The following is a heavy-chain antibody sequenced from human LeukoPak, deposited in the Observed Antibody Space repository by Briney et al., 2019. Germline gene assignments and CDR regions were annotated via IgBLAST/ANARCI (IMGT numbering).Heavy chain of an antibody. CDR2: IWYDGSSK. V-gene: IGHV3-33*01. D-gene: IGHD4-23*01. CDR1: GFTFSNFG. Sequence: GGSLRLPCAASGFTFSNFGIHWVRQAPGKGLEWVAVIWYDGSSKYYADSVKGRFTISRDNSKNTLYLQMNSLRTEDTAVYYCARDWVTNYFDYWGQGTLVTVSS. CDR3: ARDWVTNYFDY. J-gene: IGHJ4*02.